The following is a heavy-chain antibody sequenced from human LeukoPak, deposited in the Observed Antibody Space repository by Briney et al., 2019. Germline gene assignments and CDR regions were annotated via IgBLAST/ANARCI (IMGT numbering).Heavy chain of an antibody. D-gene: IGHD1-1*01. Sequence: PSETLSLTCGVDGGSFSGYDWTWVRQPPGKGLEWIGQINYGGDTNYNPSLKSRVTISVDTSKNQFSPKVTSVTAADTAVYYCARGLGWKVTPMGLFYMDVWGEGATVTVSS. CDR1: GGSFSGYD. CDR2: INYGGDT. J-gene: IGHJ6*03. V-gene: IGHV4-34*01. CDR3: ARGLGWKVTPMGLFYMDV.